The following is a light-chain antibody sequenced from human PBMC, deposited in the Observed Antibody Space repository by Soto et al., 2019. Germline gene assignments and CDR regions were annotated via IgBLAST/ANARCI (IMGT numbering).Light chain of an antibody. J-gene: IGKJ1*01. Sequence: DIQMTQSPSSLSASVGDRVTITCRASQSISIYLNWYQQKPGKAPKLLIYAASSLQSGVPSRFSGSGSGTDFTLTISSLQPEDFATYYCQQSFSVPSWTFGQGTKVEIK. CDR1: QSISIY. CDR2: AAS. CDR3: QQSFSVPSWT. V-gene: IGKV1-39*01.